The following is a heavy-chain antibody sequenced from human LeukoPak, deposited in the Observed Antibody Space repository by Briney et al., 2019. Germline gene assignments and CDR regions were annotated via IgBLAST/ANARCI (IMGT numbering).Heavy chain of an antibody. Sequence: GGSLRLSCATSGFTFSSYAMHWVRQAPGKGLEWVAVIWYDDGSNKYYADSVKGRFTISRDNSKNTVYLQMSSLRADDTAVYYCATLRLYGSGSYSSSWWGQGTLVTVSS. CDR2: IWYDDGSNK. J-gene: IGHJ4*02. CDR1: GFTFSSYA. V-gene: IGHV3-33*01. D-gene: IGHD3-10*01. CDR3: ATLRLYGSGSYSSSW.